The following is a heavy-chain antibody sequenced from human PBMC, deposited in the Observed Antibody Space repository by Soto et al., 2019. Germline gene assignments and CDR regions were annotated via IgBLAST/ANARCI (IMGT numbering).Heavy chain of an antibody. CDR3: ARDQPYYYDSSGYYHPGDY. Sequence: QVPLVQSGAEVKKPGASVKVSCKASGYTFTSYGISWVRQAPGQGLEWMGWISAYNGNTNYAQKLQGRVTMTTDTSTSTAYMELRSLRSDDTAVYYCARDQPYYYDSSGYYHPGDYWGQGTLVTVSS. D-gene: IGHD3-22*01. J-gene: IGHJ4*02. CDR2: ISAYNGNT. V-gene: IGHV1-18*01. CDR1: GYTFTSYG.